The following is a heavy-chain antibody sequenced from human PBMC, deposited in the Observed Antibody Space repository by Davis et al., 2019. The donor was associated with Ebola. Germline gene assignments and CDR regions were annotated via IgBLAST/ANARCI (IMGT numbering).Heavy chain of an antibody. CDR2: ISSSSSYI. CDR1: GFTFSSYS. V-gene: IGHV3-21*04. Sequence: GESLKISCAASGFTFSSYSMNWVRQAPGKGLEWVSSISSSSSYIYYADSVKGRFTISRDNSKNTLYLQMNSLRAEDTAVYYCAKGIQLWKLSAFDIWGQGTMVTVSS. CDR3: AKGIQLWKLSAFDI. D-gene: IGHD5-18*01. J-gene: IGHJ3*02.